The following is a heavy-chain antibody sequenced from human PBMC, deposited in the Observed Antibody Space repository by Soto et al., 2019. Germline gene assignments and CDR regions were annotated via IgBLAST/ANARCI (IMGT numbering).Heavy chain of an antibody. D-gene: IGHD6-6*01. J-gene: IGHJ5*02. V-gene: IGHV4-34*01. CDR3: ARGRFRSIAARPSPWFDP. CDR1: GGSFSGYY. CDR2: INHSGST. Sequence: SETLSLTCAVYGGSFSGYYWSWIRQPPGKGLEWIGEINHSGSTNYNPSLKSRVTISVDTSKNQFSLKLSSVTAADTAVYYCARGRFRSIAARPSPWFDPWGQGTLVTVS.